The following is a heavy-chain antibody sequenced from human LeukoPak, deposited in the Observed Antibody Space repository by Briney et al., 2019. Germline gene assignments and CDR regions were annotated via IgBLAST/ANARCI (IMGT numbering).Heavy chain of an antibody. Sequence: GGSLRLSCAASGFDFNNYGMHWVRQAPGKGLEWVAVIWYDGTTKYNADSVKGRFIISGDNSKNTLDLQMNSLRVEDTAVYYCAKDDVRDTAMLRDWGQGTLVTVSS. D-gene: IGHD5-18*01. CDR3: AKDDVRDTAMLRD. J-gene: IGHJ4*02. V-gene: IGHV3-33*06. CDR2: IWYDGTTK. CDR1: GFDFNNYG.